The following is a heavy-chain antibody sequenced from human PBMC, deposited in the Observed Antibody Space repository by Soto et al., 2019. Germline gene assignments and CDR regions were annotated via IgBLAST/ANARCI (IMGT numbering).Heavy chain of an antibody. V-gene: IGHV4-59*13. CDR1: GGSISSYY. Sequence: QVQLQESGPGLVKPSETLSLTCTVSGGSISSYYWSWIRQPPGKGLEWIGYIYYSGSTNYNPSLKSRVTISVDTSKNQFSLKLSSVTAADTAVYYCARDREGVAGFDYWGQGTLVTVSS. CDR3: ARDREGVAGFDY. D-gene: IGHD6-19*01. CDR2: IYYSGST. J-gene: IGHJ4*02.